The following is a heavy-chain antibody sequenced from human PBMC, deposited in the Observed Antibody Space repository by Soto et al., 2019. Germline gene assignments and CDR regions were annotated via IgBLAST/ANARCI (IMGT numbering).Heavy chain of an antibody. CDR3: ARDRSMVRGYGGMDV. J-gene: IGHJ6*02. CDR1: GGTFSSYT. Sequence: QVQLVQSGAEGKKPGSSVKVSCKASGGTFSSYTISWVRQTPGQGLEWMGRIIPILGIANYAQKFQGRVTITADQSTRTAYMELSRLRSEDTVVYYCARDRSMVRGYGGMDVWGQGTTVTVSS. V-gene: IGHV1-69*08. CDR2: IIPILGIA. D-gene: IGHD3-10*01.